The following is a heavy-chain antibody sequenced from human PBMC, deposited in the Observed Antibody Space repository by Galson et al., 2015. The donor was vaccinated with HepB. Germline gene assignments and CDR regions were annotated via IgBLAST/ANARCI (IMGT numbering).Heavy chain of an antibody. V-gene: IGHV5-51*01. J-gene: IGHJ4*01. CDR2: IYPGNSDT. CDR3: ARGGLRGYYDILTGYYRGGYFDY. CDR1: GYNFTNYW. Sequence: QSGAEVKKPGESLKISCKGSGYNFTNYWIGWVRQMPGKGLEWMGIIYPGNSDTRFCPSFQGQVTISADKSISTAYLQWSSLKASDTAMYYCARGGLRGYYDILTGYYRGGYFDYWGHGTLVTVSS. D-gene: IGHD3-9*01.